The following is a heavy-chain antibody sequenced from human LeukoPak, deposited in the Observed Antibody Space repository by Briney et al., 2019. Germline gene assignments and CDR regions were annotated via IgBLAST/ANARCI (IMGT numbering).Heavy chain of an antibody. CDR2: IWYDGSNK. V-gene: IGHV3-33*08. J-gene: IGHJ4*02. D-gene: IGHD2-21*01. CDR3: ARDAGVKHFDY. Sequence: PGGSLRLSCAASGFTFSSYAVHWVRQAPGKGLEWVAVIWYDGSNKYYADSVKGRFTISRDNSKNTLYLQMNSLRAEDTAVYYCARDAGVKHFDYWGQGTLVTVSS. CDR1: GFTFSSYA.